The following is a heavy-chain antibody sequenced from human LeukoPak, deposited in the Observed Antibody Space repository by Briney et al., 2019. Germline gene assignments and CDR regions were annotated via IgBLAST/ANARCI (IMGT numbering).Heavy chain of an antibody. Sequence: GGSLRLSCAASGFTFSSYAMHWVRQAPGKGLEWVAVISYDGSNKYYADSVKGRFTISRDNSKNTLYLQMNSLRAEDTAVYYCARLKYGSPQHWGQGTLVTVSS. CDR2: ISYDGSNK. CDR3: ARLKYGSPQH. D-gene: IGHD1-26*01. CDR1: GFTFSSYA. J-gene: IGHJ1*01. V-gene: IGHV3-30-3*01.